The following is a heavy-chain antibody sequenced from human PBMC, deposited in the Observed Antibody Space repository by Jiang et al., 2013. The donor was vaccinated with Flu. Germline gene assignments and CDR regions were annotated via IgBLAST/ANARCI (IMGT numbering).Heavy chain of an antibody. D-gene: IGHD2-15*01. CDR2: INPSGGST. CDR1: GYTFTSYY. CDR3: AREGEDIVVVVAATLDY. Sequence: ESGAEVKKPGASVKVSCKASGYTFTSYYMHWVRQAPGQGLEWMGIINPSGGSTSYAQKFQGRVTMTRDTSTSTVYMELSSLRSEDTAVYYCAREGEDIVVVVAATLDYWGQGTLVTVSS. V-gene: IGHV1-46*01. J-gene: IGHJ4*02.